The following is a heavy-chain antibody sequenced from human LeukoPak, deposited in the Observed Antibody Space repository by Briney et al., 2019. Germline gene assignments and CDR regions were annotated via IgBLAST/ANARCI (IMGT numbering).Heavy chain of an antibody. CDR3: ASTLTLDYYDSSGYLDY. CDR2: IIPIFGTA. D-gene: IGHD3-22*01. Sequence: SVKVSCKASGYTFTSYGISWVRQAPGQGLEWMGGIIPIFGTANYAQKFQGRVTITTDESTSTAYMELSSLRSEDTAVYYCASTLTLDYYDSSGYLDYWGQGTLVTVSS. CDR1: GYTFTSYG. J-gene: IGHJ4*02. V-gene: IGHV1-69*05.